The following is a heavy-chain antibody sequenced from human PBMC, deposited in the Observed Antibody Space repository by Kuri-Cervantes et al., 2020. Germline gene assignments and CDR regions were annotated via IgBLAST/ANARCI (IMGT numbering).Heavy chain of an antibody. V-gene: IGHV3-33*08. CDR1: GFTFSSYG. CDR2: IWYDGSNK. D-gene: IGHD6-13*01. Sequence: GESLKISCAASGFTFSSYGMHWVRQAPGKGLEWVAVIWYDGSNKYYADPVKGRFTISRDNSKNTLYLQMKSLRAEDTAVYYCARDPIEAAAGTSGFDIWGQGTMVTVSS. CDR3: ARDPIEAAAGTSGFDI. J-gene: IGHJ3*02.